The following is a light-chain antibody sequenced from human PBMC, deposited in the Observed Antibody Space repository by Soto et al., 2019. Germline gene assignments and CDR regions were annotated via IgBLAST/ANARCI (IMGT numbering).Light chain of an antibody. Sequence: IVLTQSPDTLSLSPGERATLSCRASQSVSSNYLAWYQQKLGQAPRLLIYDASRRATGIPDRFSGSGSGTDFTLTISRLGPEDFVVCYCQQYGRSPTFGQGTKVDIK. J-gene: IGKJ1*01. CDR2: DAS. CDR1: QSVSSNY. V-gene: IGKV3-20*01. CDR3: QQYGRSPT.